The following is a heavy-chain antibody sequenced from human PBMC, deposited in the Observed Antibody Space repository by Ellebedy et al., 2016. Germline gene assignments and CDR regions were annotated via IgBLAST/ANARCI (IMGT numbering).Heavy chain of an antibody. J-gene: IGHJ4*02. D-gene: IGHD4-23*01. CDR3: ARNGGNSDFDA. CDR1: DGSMRSDDW. V-gene: IGHV4-4*02. Sequence: GSLRLSCAVSDGSMRSDDWWTWVRQPPGRGLEWIGEVHRSGNPNYNLSLKSRVTISLDKSRNQFSLSLSSVTAADTAVYYCARNGGNSDFDAWGQGTLVTVSS. CDR2: VHRSGNP.